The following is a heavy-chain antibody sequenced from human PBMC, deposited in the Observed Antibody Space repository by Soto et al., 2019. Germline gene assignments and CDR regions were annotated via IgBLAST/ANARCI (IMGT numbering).Heavy chain of an antibody. CDR2: IGSRGDST. Sequence: EVHLLESGGGLVQPGGSLRLSCAASGFTFSSFAMSWVRQAPGKGLEWVSAIGSRGDSTYYADSVKGRFTITRDHSKNTLYLQMNSLRAEDTAVYYCAKDLIYGYNSGRPFDSWGQGTLVTVSS. CDR1: GFTFSSFA. CDR3: AKDLIYGYNSGRPFDS. V-gene: IGHV3-23*01. J-gene: IGHJ4*02. D-gene: IGHD6-19*01.